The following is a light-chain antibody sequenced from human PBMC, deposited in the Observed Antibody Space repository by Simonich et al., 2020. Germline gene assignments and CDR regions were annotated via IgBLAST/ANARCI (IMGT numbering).Light chain of an antibody. Sequence: QSALTQPASVSGSPGQSITISCTGTSSDVGGYNYVSWYQQHPGKAPKHMIYDVSKRPSGVLNRFSGSKAGNTASLTISGLQAEDEADYYCSSYTSSSTLVFGGGTKLTVL. CDR1: SSDVGGYNY. V-gene: IGLV2-14*01. J-gene: IGLJ3*02. CDR2: DVS. CDR3: SSYTSSSTLV.